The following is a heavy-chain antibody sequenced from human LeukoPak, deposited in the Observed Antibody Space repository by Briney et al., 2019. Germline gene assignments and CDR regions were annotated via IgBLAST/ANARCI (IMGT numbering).Heavy chain of an antibody. D-gene: IGHD1-26*01. CDR1: GGSISSYY. CDR3: ARDEWELTDAFDI. CDR2: IYYSGST. J-gene: IGHJ3*02. V-gene: IGHV4-59*01. Sequence: SETLSLTCTVSGGSISSYYWSWLRQPPGKGLEWIGYIYYSGSTNYNPSLKSLVTISVDTSKNQFSLKLSSVIAADTAVYYCARDEWELTDAFDIWGQGTMVTVSS.